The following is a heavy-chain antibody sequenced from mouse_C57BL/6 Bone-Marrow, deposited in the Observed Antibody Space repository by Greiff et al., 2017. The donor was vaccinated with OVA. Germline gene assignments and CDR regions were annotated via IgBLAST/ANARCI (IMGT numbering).Heavy chain of an antibody. J-gene: IGHJ3*01. CDR2: IDPSDSET. CDR1: GYTFTSYW. CDR3: VRSYGSSPAWFAY. V-gene: IGHV1-52*01. D-gene: IGHD1-1*01. Sequence: QVQLQQPGAELVRPGSSVKLSCKASGYTFTSYWMHWVKQRPIQGLEWIGNIDPSDSETHYNQKFKDKATLTVDKSSSTAYMQLSGLTSEDSAVYYCVRSYGSSPAWFAYWGQGTLVTVSA.